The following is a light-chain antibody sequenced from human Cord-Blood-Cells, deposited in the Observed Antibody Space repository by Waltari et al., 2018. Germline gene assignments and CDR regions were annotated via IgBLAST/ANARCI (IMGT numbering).Light chain of an antibody. J-gene: IGKJ1*01. V-gene: IGKV1-39*01. Sequence: DIQMTQYPSSLSASVGDRVTITCRASQSISSYLNWYRQKPGKAPKLLIYAASSLQSGVPSRFSGSGSGTDFTLTISSLQPEDFATYYCQQSYSTWTFGQGTKVEIK. CDR2: AAS. CDR3: QQSYSTWT. CDR1: QSISSY.